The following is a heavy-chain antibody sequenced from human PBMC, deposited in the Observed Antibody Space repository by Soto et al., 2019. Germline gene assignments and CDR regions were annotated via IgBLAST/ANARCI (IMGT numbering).Heavy chain of an antibody. Sequence: QVQLQESGPGLVKPSGTLSLTCAVSSDSITSSNWWSWVRQSQGKGLEWIGEVSHSGSTNYIPSLKSRVTISVDKSRNQFSLRLNSVTAADTAVYYCARNRYGGYDFDYWGQGTLVTVSS. V-gene: IGHV4-4*02. CDR1: SDSITSSNW. D-gene: IGHD5-12*01. J-gene: IGHJ4*02. CDR2: VSHSGST. CDR3: ARNRYGGYDFDY.